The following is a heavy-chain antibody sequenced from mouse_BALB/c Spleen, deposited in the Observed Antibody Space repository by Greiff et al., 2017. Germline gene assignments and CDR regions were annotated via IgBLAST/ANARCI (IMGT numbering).Heavy chain of an antibody. Sequence: EVMLVESGPGLVKPSQSLSLTCTVTGYSITSDYAWNWIRQFPGNKLEWMGYISYSGSTSYNPSLKSRISITRDTSKNQFFLQLNSVTTEDTATYYCARGARYDAWFAYWGQGTLVTVSA. CDR2: ISYSGST. J-gene: IGHJ3*01. CDR3: ARGARYDAWFAY. D-gene: IGHD2-14*01. CDR1: GYSITSDYA. V-gene: IGHV3-2*02.